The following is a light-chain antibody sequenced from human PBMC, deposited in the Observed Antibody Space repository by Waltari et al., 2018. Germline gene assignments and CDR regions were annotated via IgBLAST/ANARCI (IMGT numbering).Light chain of an antibody. CDR1: ETILFNSHTNNY. CDR3: SSYTTSSTLV. V-gene: IGKV4-1*01. J-gene: IGKJ4*01. Sequence: DIVMTQSPDSLAVPPGERATIHRKSSETILFNSHTNNYIAWYQQKAGQPPKLLVYWASTRESGVPDRFSGSKSDTSASLTISGLQTEDEADYSCSSYTTSSTLVFGGGT. CDR2: WAS.